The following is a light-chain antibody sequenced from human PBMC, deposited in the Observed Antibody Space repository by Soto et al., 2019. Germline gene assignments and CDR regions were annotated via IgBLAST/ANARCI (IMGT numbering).Light chain of an antibody. J-gene: IGLJ7*01. CDR3: SSYAGTTTPVV. CDR2: EDN. Sequence: QSALTQPASVSGSPGQSITISCTGTSSDVGIYNLVSWYQQHPGKAPKLMVYEDNKRPSGVSHRFSGSKSGNTASLTISGLQAEDEADYYFSSYAGTTTPVVFGGGTQLTVL. V-gene: IGLV2-23*01. CDR1: SSDVGIYNL.